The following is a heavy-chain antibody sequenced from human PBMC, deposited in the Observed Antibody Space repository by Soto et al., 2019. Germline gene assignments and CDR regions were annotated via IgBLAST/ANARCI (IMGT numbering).Heavy chain of an antibody. D-gene: IGHD4-17*01. CDR2: ISVGGGTT. J-gene: IGHJ4*02. CDR3: AKDPNGDYIGAFDS. V-gene: IGHV3-23*01. Sequence: GGSLRLSCAGSVFTFRTYAMTWVRQAPGKGLEWVSAISVGGGTTTYADSVKGRFTISRDNSKNTLFLQMNSLRAEDTAIYYCAKDPNGDYIGAFDSWGQGTLVTVSS. CDR1: VFTFRTYA.